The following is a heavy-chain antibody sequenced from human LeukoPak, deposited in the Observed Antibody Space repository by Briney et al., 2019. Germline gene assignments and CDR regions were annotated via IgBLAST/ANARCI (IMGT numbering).Heavy chain of an antibody. D-gene: IGHD2-15*01. CDR3: ARDPHSGPDL. J-gene: IGHJ4*02. V-gene: IGHV1-2*02. CDR1: GYNFAHYH. CDR2: LNPNTGDT. Sequence: GASVKVSCKASGYNFAHYHTHWVGQAPGQGLAWMGSLNPNTGDTLLAQKFQGRVTMTRDTSITVGYMELRSLTFAATGVYYCARDPHSGPDLWGQRTLVTVAS.